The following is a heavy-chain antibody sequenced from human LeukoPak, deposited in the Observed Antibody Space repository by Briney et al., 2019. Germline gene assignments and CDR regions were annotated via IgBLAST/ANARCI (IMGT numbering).Heavy chain of an antibody. CDR1: GGSISSYY. Sequence: KSSETLSLTCTVSGGSISSYYWSWIRQPPGKGLEWIGYIYYTGSTSYNPSLKSRVTISVDMSKNQFSLKLSSVTAADTAVYYCARHGRMATISTYFDYWGQGTLVTVSS. CDR2: IYYTGST. D-gene: IGHD5-24*01. J-gene: IGHJ4*02. CDR3: ARHGRMATISTYFDY. V-gene: IGHV4-59*08.